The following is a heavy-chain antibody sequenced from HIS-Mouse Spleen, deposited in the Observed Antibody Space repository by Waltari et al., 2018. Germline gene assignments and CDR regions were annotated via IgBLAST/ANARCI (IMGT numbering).Heavy chain of an antibody. CDR1: GFSLSNARMG. V-gene: IGHV2-26*01. Sequence: QVTLKESGPVLVKPTETLTLTCTVSGFSLSNARMGVSWIRQPPGKALEWLAHIFSNDEKSYSTSLKGRLTISKDTSKSQVVLTMTNMDPVDTATYYCARIRGGKYNWNYFDYWGQGTLVTVSS. J-gene: IGHJ4*02. D-gene: IGHD1-20*01. CDR3: ARIRGGKYNWNYFDY. CDR2: IFSNDEK.